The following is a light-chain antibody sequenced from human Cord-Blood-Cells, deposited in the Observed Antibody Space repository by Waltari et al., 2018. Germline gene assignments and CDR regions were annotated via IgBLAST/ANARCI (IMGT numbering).Light chain of an antibody. CDR2: DAS. V-gene: IGKV3-11*01. CDR1: QSVSSY. CDR3: QQRSNWPIT. J-gene: IGKJ5*01. Sequence: EIVLTQSPATLSLSPGERATLSCRASQSVSSYLAWYQQKPGHATRLLIYDASNRATGIPARFSGSGSGAAFTLTISSLEPEDFAVYYCQQRSNWPITFGQGTRLEIK.